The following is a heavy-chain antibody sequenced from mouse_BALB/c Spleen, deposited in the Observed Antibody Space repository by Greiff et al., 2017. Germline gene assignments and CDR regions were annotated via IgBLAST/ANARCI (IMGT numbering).Heavy chain of an antibody. D-gene: IGHD1-1*01. V-gene: IGHV1-9*01. CDR2: MLPGSGST. CDR3: ARWGITTVVSDY. CDR1: GYTFSSYW. J-gene: IGHJ2*01. Sequence: QVQLQQSGAELMKPGASVKISCKATGYTFSSYWIEWVKQRPGHGLEWIGEMLPGSGSTNYNEKFKGKATFTADTSSNTAYMQLSSLTSEDSAVYYCARWGITTVVSDYWGQGTTLTVSS.